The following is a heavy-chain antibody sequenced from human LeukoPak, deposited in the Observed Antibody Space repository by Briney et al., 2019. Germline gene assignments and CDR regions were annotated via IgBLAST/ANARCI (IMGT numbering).Heavy chain of an antibody. CDR2: IIPILGIA. D-gene: IGHD3-22*01. Sequence: SVKVSCKASGGTFSSYAISWVRQAPGQGLEWMGRIIPILGIANYAQKFQGRVTITADKSTSTAYMELSSLRSEDTAVYYCAREDYDSSGYYYVLSGEYYYGMDVWGQGTTVTVSS. V-gene: IGHV1-69*04. CDR1: GGTFSSYA. J-gene: IGHJ6*02. CDR3: AREDYDSSGYYYVLSGEYYYGMDV.